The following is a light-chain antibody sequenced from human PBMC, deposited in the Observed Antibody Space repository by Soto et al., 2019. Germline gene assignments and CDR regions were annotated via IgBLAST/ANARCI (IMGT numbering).Light chain of an antibody. CDR2: EVN. CDR3: SSYRGSSTLYV. V-gene: IGLV2-14*01. J-gene: IGLJ1*01. CDR1: TSDVGTYNY. Sequence: QSLLTPPASVSGSPGQSITISCTQTTSDVGTYNYFSWYQQHPCNAPTLMIYEVNNRPSGIYNRFSDSKSENTASLTISWLQAEDEAEYYCSSYRGSSTLYVFGTGTKVTVL.